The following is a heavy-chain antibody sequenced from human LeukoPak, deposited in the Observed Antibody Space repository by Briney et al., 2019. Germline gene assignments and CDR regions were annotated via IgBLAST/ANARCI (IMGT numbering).Heavy chain of an antibody. CDR2: IISGGST. CDR1: GFTFNSYA. V-gene: IGHV3-23*01. D-gene: IGHD2-21*02. Sequence: GGSLRLSCAASGFTFNSYAMSWVRQAPGKGLEWVSAIISGGSTFYADSVKGRFTISRDNSKNTLYLQMNTLRAEDTAVYYCAKEVVVTATLRYFDYWGQGTLVTDSS. CDR3: AKEVVVTATLRYFDY. J-gene: IGHJ4*02.